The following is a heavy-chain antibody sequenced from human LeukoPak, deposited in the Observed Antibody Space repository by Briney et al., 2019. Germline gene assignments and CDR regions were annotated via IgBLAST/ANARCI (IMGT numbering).Heavy chain of an antibody. D-gene: IGHD3-22*01. V-gene: IGHV1-46*01. Sequence: ASVKVSCKASGYSFTSHCMHWVRQAPGQGLEWMGIINPSGGSTSYAQKFQGRVTMTRDMSTSTVYMELSSLRSEDTAVYYCARVGTYDSSGYSPDYWGQGTLVTVSS. CDR2: INPSGGST. CDR3: ARVGTYDSSGYSPDY. J-gene: IGHJ4*02. CDR1: GYSFTSHC.